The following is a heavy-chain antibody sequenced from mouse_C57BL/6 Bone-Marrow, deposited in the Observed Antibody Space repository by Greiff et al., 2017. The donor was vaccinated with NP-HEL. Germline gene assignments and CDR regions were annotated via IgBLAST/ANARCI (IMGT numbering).Heavy chain of an antibody. D-gene: IGHD1-1*01. CDR1: GFTFTDYY. CDR2: IRNKANGYTT. J-gene: IGHJ3*01. CDR3: ARSSHYYYGAY. Sequence: EVNLVESGGGLVQPGGSLSLSCAASGFTFTDYYMSWVRQPPGKALEWLGFIRNKANGYTTEYSASVKGRFTISRDNSQSILYLQMNALRAEDSATYYCARSSHYYYGAYWGQGTLVTVSA. V-gene: IGHV7-3*01.